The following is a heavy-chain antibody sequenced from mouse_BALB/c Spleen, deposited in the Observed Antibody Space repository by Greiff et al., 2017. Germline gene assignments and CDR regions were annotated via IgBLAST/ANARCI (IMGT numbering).Heavy chain of an antibody. CDR3: ARHYRYDAYAMDY. CDR1: GYTFSSYW. Sequence: VQLQQSGAELMKPGASVKISCKATGYTFSSYWIEWVKQRPGHGLEWIGEILPGSGSTNYNEKFKGKATFTADTSSNTAYMQLSSLTSEDSAVYYCARHYRYDAYAMDYWGQGTSVTVSS. J-gene: IGHJ4*01. CDR2: ILPGSGST. D-gene: IGHD2-14*01. V-gene: IGHV1-9*01.